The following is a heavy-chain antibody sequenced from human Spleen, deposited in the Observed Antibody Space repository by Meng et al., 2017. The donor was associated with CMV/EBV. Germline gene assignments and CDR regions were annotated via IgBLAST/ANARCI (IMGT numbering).Heavy chain of an antibody. CDR2: ISSSSSYI. CDR3: ARGVYSLKSSLFHWFDP. D-gene: IGHD6-13*01. CDR1: GFTFSSYS. V-gene: IGHV3-21*01. Sequence: GESLKISCAASGFTFSSYSMNWVRQAPGKGLEWVSSISSSSSYIYYADSVKGRFTISRDNAKNSLYLQMNSLRAEDTAVYYCARGVYSLKSSLFHWFDPWGQGTLVTVSS. J-gene: IGHJ5*02.